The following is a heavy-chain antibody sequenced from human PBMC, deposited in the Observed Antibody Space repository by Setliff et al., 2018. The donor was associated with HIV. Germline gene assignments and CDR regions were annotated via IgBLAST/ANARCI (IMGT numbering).Heavy chain of an antibody. V-gene: IGHV1-3*01. CDR1: GNTFARQSHD. CDR3: STGRHYYDSSDYPANPFDA. D-gene: IGHD3-22*01. J-gene: IGHJ3*01. CDR2: INLVTGKT. Sequence: ASVKVSCKTSGNTFARQSHDLHWVRQVPGQGLEWMGWINLVTGKTAYLQKFQGRVTITRDTSASSAYMELSGLTSEDTAVYYCSTGRHYYDSSDYPANPFDAWGQGTKVTVSS.